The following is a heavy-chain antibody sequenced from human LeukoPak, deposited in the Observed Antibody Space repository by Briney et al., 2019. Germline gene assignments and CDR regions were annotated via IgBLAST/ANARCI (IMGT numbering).Heavy chain of an antibody. CDR2: INHSGRT. Sequence: SETLSLTCAVYGGSFSDHYWSWIRQPPGKGLEWIGEINHSGRTKYNPSLKSRVTISVDRSKNQFSLKLSSVTAADTAVYYCARDSGTDDYWGQGTLVTVSS. D-gene: IGHD1-14*01. CDR3: ARDSGTDDY. CDR1: GGSFSDHY. J-gene: IGHJ4*02. V-gene: IGHV4-34*01.